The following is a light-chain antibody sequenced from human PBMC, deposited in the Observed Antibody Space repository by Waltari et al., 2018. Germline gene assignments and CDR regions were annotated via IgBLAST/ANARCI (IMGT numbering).Light chain of an antibody. V-gene: IGLV3-21*02. CDR2: EDG. Sequence: SYVMTQPPSVSVAPGQPARITCEGNKIGRTNVHWYQDKPGQAPVLVVYEDGDRPAGIPERFSGSNSGNTATLTISRVEAGDEADYYCQVWDSGSDHYVFGTVTTVTVL. J-gene: IGLJ1*01. CDR1: KIGRTN. CDR3: QVWDSGSDHYV.